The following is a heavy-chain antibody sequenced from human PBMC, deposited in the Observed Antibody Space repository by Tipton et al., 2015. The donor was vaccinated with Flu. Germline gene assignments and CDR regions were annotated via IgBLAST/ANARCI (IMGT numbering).Heavy chain of an antibody. CDR3: ARGPEQWLVNPHYFDY. V-gene: IGHV4-38-2*02. Sequence: TLSLTCTVSGYSISSGYYWGWIRQPPGKGLEWIGSIYHSGSTYYNPSLKSRVTISVDTSKNQFSLKLSSVTAADTAVYHCARGPEQWLVNPHYFDYWGQGTLVTVSS. CDR1: GYSISSGYY. J-gene: IGHJ4*02. CDR2: IYHSGST. D-gene: IGHD6-19*01.